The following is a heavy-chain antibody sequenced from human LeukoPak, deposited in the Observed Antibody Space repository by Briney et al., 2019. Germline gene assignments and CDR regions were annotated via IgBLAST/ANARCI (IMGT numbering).Heavy chain of an antibody. CDR3: ARDGEEYYYDSSPFDY. V-gene: IGHV3-11*01. D-gene: IGHD3-22*01. CDR1: GFTFSDYY. CDR2: ISSSGSTI. J-gene: IGHJ4*02. Sequence: PGGSLRLSCAASGFTFSDYYMSWIRQAPGKGQEWVSYISSSGSTIYYADSVKGRFTISRDNAKNSLYLQMNSLRAEDTAVYYCARDGEEYYYDSSPFDYWGQGTLVTVSS.